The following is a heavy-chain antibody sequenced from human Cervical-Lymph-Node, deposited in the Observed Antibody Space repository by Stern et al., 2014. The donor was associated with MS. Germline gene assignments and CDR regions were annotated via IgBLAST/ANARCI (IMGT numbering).Heavy chain of an antibody. J-gene: IGHJ6*02. Sequence: VQLEESGGGVVQPGRPLRLSCAASGFTFSTYGMHWVRQAPGKGLEWGAVISYDGSNKYYADSVNGRFTISRDNSKNTLYLQMNSLRAEDTAVYYCAKSGGVVNFQSYCYGMDVWGQGTTVTVSS. V-gene: IGHV3-30*18. CDR3: AKSGGVVNFQSYCYGMDV. D-gene: IGHD2-15*01. CDR1: GFTFSTYG. CDR2: ISYDGSNK.